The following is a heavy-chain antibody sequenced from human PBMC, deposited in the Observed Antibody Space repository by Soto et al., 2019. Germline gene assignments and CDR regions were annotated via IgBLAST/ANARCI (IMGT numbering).Heavy chain of an antibody. Sequence: SETLSLSCAVYGGSFSGYYWSWIRQPPGKGLEWIGEINHSGSTNYNPSLKSRVTISVDTSKNQFTLKLSSVTAADTAVYYCARHRCSGGSCHTNYYGMDVWGQGTTVTVSS. CDR3: ARHRCSGGSCHTNYYGMDV. J-gene: IGHJ6*02. V-gene: IGHV4-34*01. CDR1: GGSFSGYY. D-gene: IGHD2-15*01. CDR2: INHSGST.